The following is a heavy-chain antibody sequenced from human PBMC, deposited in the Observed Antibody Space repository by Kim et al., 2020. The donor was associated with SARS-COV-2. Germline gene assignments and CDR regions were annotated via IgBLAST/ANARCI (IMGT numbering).Heavy chain of an antibody. V-gene: IGHV1-69*01. Sequence: IPICGTANDAQKSQGRVTITADESTSTAYMELSSLRSEDTAVYYCAIFDYWGQGTLVTVSS. CDR2: IPICGTA. J-gene: IGHJ4*02. CDR3: AIFDY.